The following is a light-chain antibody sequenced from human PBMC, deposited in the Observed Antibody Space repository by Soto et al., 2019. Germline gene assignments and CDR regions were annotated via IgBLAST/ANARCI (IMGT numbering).Light chain of an antibody. Sequence: QSALTQPHSVSGSPGQSVTISCTGTSSDVGGSNYVSWYQQHPGKAPKLMIYDVSKRPSGVPVRFSGSKSGNTASLTISGLQAEDEADYYCCSYAGSYSSLFGGGTKVTVL. CDR1: SSDVGGSNY. CDR2: DVS. V-gene: IGLV2-11*01. CDR3: CSYAGSYSSL. J-gene: IGLJ3*02.